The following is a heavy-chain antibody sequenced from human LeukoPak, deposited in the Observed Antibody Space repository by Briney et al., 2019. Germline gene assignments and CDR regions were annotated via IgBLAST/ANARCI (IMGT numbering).Heavy chain of an antibody. D-gene: IGHD1-26*01. CDR3: ARTQSQSGSYRYYFGY. CDR1: GASVGSDGYY. CDR2: IYYISNT. V-gene: IGHV4-61*08. J-gene: IGHJ4*02. Sequence: PSETLSLTCTVSGASVGSDGYYWSWIRQPPGGGLEWIGYIYYISNTNYNPSLKSRVTMSVDPSKNQFSLKLNSVTAADTAVYYCARTQSQSGSYRYYFGYWGQGTLVTVSS.